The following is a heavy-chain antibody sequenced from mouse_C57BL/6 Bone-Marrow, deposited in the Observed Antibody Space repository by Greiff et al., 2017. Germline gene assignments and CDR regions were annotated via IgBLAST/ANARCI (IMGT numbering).Heavy chain of an antibody. CDR2: IDPSDSYT. CDR3: ARWGYGSSYPYYLDY. Sequence: QVQLQQPGAELVRPGTSVKLSCKASGYTFTSYWMHWVKQRPGQGLEWIGVIDPSDSYTNYNQKFKGKATLTVDTSSSTSYMQLSSLTSEDSAVYYCARWGYGSSYPYYLDYWGQGTTLTVSS. J-gene: IGHJ2*01. D-gene: IGHD1-1*01. CDR1: GYTFTSYW. V-gene: IGHV1-59*01.